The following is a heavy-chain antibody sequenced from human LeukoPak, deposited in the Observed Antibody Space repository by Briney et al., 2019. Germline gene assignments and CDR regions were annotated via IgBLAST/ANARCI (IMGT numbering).Heavy chain of an antibody. V-gene: IGHV1-69*05. D-gene: IGHD2-2*02. CDR3: ARYQTYYCSSTSCYTNAFDI. CDR1: GYTFTSYG. Sequence: SVKVSCKASGYTFTSYGISWVRQAPGQGLEWMGGIIPIFGTANYAQKFQGRVTITTDESTSTAYMELSSLRSEDTAVYYCARYQTYYCSSTSCYTNAFDIWGQGTMVTVSS. J-gene: IGHJ3*02. CDR2: IIPIFGTA.